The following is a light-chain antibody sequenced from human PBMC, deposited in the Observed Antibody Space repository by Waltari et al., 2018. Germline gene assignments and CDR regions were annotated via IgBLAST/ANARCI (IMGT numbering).Light chain of an antibody. CDR1: KLGDEY. J-gene: IGLJ3*02. CDR3: QAWDSSTAV. CDR2: QDT. V-gene: IGLV3-1*01. Sequence: SYELTQPPSVSVSSGQTASIICSGDKLGDEYASWYQQKPGQSPVLVIYQDTKRPSGIPERFSGSNSGNTATLTISGTQAMDEADYYCQAWDSSTAVFGGGTKLTVL.